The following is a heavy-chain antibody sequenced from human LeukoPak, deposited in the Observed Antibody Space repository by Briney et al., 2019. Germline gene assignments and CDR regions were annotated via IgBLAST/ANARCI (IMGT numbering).Heavy chain of an antibody. CDR1: GDSVSSNSAA. V-gene: IGHV6-1*01. D-gene: IGHD3-16*01. CDR2: TYYRSKWYY. Sequence: SQTPSLTCAISGDSVSSNSAAWNWIRQSPSRGLEWLGRTYYRSKWYYDYATSVKGRITINPDTSKNQFSLQLSSVTSEDTAVYYCAQSYSARLGPESYYYFYVDVWGKGTTITVSS. J-gene: IGHJ6*03. CDR3: AQSYSARLGPESYYYFYVDV.